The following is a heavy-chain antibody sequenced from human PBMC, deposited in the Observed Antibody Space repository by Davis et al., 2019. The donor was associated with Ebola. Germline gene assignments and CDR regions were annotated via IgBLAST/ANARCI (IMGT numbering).Heavy chain of an antibody. CDR2: IVVGSGNT. Sequence: AASVKVSCKASGFTFTSSAMQWVRQARGQRLEWIGWIVVGSGNTNYAQKFQERVTITRDMSTSTAYMELSSLRSEDTAVYFCARTSIVGTTTTASDIWGQGTLVTVSS. D-gene: IGHD1-26*01. CDR3: ARTSIVGTTTTASDI. CDR1: GFTFTSSA. J-gene: IGHJ3*02. V-gene: IGHV1-58*02.